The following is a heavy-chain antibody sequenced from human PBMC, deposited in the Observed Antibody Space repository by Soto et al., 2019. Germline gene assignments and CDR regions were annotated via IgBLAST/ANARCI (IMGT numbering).Heavy chain of an antibody. Sequence: PGESLKISCTGSGYSFTNYWISWVRQMPGKRLEWMGEIDPRDSHANYSPSFQGHVTMSTDKSNGTASLHWSSLKASDSAMYYCARHYSGSSFMDVWGQGTTVTV. D-gene: IGHD6-6*01. CDR3: ARHYSGSSFMDV. CDR2: IDPRDSHA. V-gene: IGHV5-10-1*01. J-gene: IGHJ6*02. CDR1: GYSFTNYW.